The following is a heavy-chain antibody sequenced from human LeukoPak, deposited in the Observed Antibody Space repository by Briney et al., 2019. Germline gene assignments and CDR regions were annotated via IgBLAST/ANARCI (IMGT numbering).Heavy chain of an antibody. V-gene: IGHV4-59*08. CDR1: GGSISSYY. Sequence: SETLSLTCTVSGGSISSYYWSWIRQPPGKGLEWIGYIYYSGSTNYNPSLKSRVTISVDTSKNQFYLKLSSVTAADTAVYYCARHMAHCSGGSCYSHYYYGMDVWGQGTTVTVSS. J-gene: IGHJ6*02. CDR3: ARHMAHCSGGSCYSHYYYGMDV. D-gene: IGHD2-15*01. CDR2: IYYSGST.